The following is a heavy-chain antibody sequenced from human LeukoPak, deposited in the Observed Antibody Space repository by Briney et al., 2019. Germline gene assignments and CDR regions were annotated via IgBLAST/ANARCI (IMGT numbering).Heavy chain of an antibody. CDR3: ARDGSTIGFLDY. CDR2: IYYSGST. J-gene: IGHJ4*02. CDR1: GGSISSGDYY. V-gene: IGHV4-30-4*08. D-gene: IGHD1-7*01. Sequence: SETLSLTCTVSGGSISSGDYYWSWIRQPPGKGLEWIGYIYYSGSTYYNPSLKSRVTISVDTSKNQFSLKVSSVTAADTAVYYCARDGSTIGFLDYWGQGTLVTVSS.